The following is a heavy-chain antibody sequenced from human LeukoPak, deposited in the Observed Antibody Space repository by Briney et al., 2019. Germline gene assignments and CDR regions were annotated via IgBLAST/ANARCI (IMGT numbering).Heavy chain of an antibody. D-gene: IGHD3-3*01. CDR2: IGTAGDT. J-gene: IGHJ6*02. Sequence: AGGSLRLSCAASGFTSSSYDMHWVRQATGKGLEWVSAIGTAGDTYYPGSVKGRFTISRENAKNSLYLQMNSLRAGDTAVYYCARFFGYGMDVWGQGTTVTVSS. CDR1: GFTSSSYD. V-gene: IGHV3-13*01. CDR3: ARFFGYGMDV.